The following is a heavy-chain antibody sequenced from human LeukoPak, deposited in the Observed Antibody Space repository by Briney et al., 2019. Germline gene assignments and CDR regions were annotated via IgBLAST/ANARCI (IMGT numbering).Heavy chain of an antibody. V-gene: IGHV3-30*04. CDR3: AKFSRVQSSF. CDR1: GFTFSSYA. Sequence: GGSLRLSCTASGFTFSSYAMHWVRQAPGKGLEWVAVISHDGSKKYYADSVQGRFTISRDNAKNTLYLQMDSLRVDDTAIYYCAKFSRVQSSFWGQGTLVTVSS. CDR2: ISHDGSKK. J-gene: IGHJ4*02. D-gene: IGHD4/OR15-4a*01.